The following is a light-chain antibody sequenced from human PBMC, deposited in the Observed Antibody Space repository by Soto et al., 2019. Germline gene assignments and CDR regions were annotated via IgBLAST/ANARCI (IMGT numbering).Light chain of an antibody. CDR3: SVYTRSSTWV. CDR1: SSDVGGYNY. CDR2: EGT. Sequence: QSVLTQPASVSGSPGPSITISGTGTSSDVGGYNYVSWYQQHPGKVPKLMSCEGTNRPPGVSNRFSGSKSGNTASLTISGLHTEDEADYYCSVYTRSSTWVFGGGTQLTVL. V-gene: IGLV2-14*01. J-gene: IGLJ3*02.